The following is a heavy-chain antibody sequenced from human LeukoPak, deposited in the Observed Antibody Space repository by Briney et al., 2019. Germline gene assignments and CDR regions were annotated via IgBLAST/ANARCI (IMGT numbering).Heavy chain of an antibody. CDR2: INPSGGST. Sequence: ASVKVSCKASGYTFTSYYMHWVRQAPAQGLEWMGIINPSGGSTSYAQKFQGRVTMTRDMSTSTVYMELSSLRSEDTAVYYCARDGWPLGFWRGYSRVTPSNALDYWGQGTLVTVSS. CDR1: GYTFTSYY. V-gene: IGHV1-46*01. D-gene: IGHD3-3*01. J-gene: IGHJ4*02. CDR3: ARDGWPLGFWRGYSRVTPSNALDY.